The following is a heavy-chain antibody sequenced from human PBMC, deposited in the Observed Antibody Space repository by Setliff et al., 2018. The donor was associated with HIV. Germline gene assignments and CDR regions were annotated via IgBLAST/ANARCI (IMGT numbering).Heavy chain of an antibody. CDR3: AREGLYTSSWYGYYFDY. CDR1: GASLSRSTYY. J-gene: IGHJ4*02. D-gene: IGHD6-13*01. Sequence: SETLSLTCTVSGASLSRSTYYWGWIRQPPGKGLEWIGTMYSSGTTYYNPSLKSRVTISVDTSKNQFSLKLSSVTAADSAVYYCAREGLYTSSWYGYYFDYWGQGTLVTVSS. CDR2: MYSSGTT. V-gene: IGHV4-39*07.